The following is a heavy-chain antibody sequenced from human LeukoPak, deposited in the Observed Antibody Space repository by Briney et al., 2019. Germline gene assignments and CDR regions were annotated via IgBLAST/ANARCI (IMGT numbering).Heavy chain of an antibody. Sequence: SVKVSCKASGGTFSSYAISWVRQAPGQGLEWMGGIIPIFGTANYAQKFQGRVTITADESTSTAYMELSSLRSEDTAVYYCASVYCSGGSCYEDWGQGTLVTVSS. J-gene: IGHJ4*02. CDR1: GGTFSSYA. D-gene: IGHD2-15*01. V-gene: IGHV1-69*13. CDR2: IIPIFGTA. CDR3: ASVYCSGGSCYED.